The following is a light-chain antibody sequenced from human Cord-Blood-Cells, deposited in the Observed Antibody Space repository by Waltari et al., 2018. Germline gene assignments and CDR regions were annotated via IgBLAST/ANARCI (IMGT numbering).Light chain of an antibody. CDR1: SSDVGGYNY. CDR3: CSYAGSYTF. V-gene: IGLV2-11*01. J-gene: IGLJ1*01. Sequence: QSALTQPRSVSGSPGQSVTISCTGTSSDVGGYNYVSWYQQHPGKAPKLMIYDVSKRPSGVPDRFSGSKSGNPASLTISGLQAEDEADYYCCSYAGSYTFFGTGTKVTVL. CDR2: DVS.